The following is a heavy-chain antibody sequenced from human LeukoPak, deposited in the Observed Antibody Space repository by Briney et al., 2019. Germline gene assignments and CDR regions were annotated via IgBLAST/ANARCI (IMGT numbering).Heavy chain of an antibody. J-gene: IGHJ5*02. D-gene: IGHD6-13*01. V-gene: IGHV3-48*03. CDR1: GFTFSSYE. Sequence: PGGSLRLSCAASGFTFSSYEMNWVRQAPGKGLEWVSYISSSGSTIYYADSVKGRFTISRDNAKNSLYLQMNSLRAEDTAVYYCARERIAAAVTTRMYNWFDPWGQGTLVTVSS. CDR2: ISSSGSTI. CDR3: ARERIAAAVTTRMYNWFDP.